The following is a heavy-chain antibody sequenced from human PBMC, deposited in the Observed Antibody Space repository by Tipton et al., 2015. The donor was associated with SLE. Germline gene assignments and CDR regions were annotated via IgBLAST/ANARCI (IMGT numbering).Heavy chain of an antibody. CDR3: ARQDFWNDPFDY. V-gene: IGHV3-66*04. Sequence: SLRLSCAASGFTVSRYYMSWVRQAPGKGLEWVSIIYRAGTTYYGDSAKGRFIISRDTSKDMVYLQMNSLRPDDTAVYYCARQDFWNDPFDYWGRGTLVTVSS. CDR1: GFTVSRYY. J-gene: IGHJ4*02. D-gene: IGHD1-1*01. CDR2: IYRAGTT.